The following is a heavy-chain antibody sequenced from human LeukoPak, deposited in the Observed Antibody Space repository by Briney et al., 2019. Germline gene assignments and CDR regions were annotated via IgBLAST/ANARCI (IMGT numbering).Heavy chain of an antibody. CDR3: AKSIAVAFYS. V-gene: IGHV3-23*01. J-gene: IGHJ4*02. D-gene: IGHD6-19*01. Sequence: GGTLRLSCAASGFTFSSHGMSWVRQAPGKGLEWVSTISGSGAGTYYADSVKGRFTISRDNSKNTLYLQMNSLRAEDTAVYYCAKSIAVAFYSWGQGTLVTVSS. CDR1: GFTFSSHG. CDR2: ISGSGAGT.